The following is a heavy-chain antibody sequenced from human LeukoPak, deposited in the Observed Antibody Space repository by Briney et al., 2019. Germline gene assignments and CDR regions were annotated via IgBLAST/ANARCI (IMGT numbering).Heavy chain of an antibody. J-gene: IGHJ6*03. D-gene: IGHD3-10*02. V-gene: IGHV3-21*01. CDR3: AELGITMIGGV. Sequence: GGSLRHSCAASGFTFSSYSMNWVRQAPGKGLEWVSSISSSSSYIYYADSVKGRFTISRDNAKNSLYLQMNSLRAEDTAVYYCAELGITMIGGVWGKGTTVTVSS. CDR2: ISSSSSYI. CDR1: GFTFSSYS.